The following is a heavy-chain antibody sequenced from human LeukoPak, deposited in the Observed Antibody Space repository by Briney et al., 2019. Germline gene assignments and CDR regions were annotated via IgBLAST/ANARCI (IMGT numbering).Heavy chain of an antibody. D-gene: IGHD6-19*01. CDR2: FGTGGDS. CDR1: GFTFSSHD. CDR3: ARGGWSPDNRYFDL. Sequence: GGSLRLSCVGSGFTFSSHDMHWVRQAAGRGLEWVSAFGTGGDSYYPGSVKGRFTISREDAKNSLYLQMNSLRAGDTAVYYCARGGWSPDNRYFDLWGRGTLVTVFS. J-gene: IGHJ2*01. V-gene: IGHV3-13*04.